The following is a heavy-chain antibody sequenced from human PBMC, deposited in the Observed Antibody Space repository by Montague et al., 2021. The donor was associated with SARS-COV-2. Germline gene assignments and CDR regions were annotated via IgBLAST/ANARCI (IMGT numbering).Heavy chain of an antibody. CDR2: IYTSGST. D-gene: IGHD3-10*01. Sequence: SETLSLTCTVSGGSISSYYWSWIRQPAGKGLEWIGRIYTSGSTNYNPSLKSRVTMSVDTSKNQFSLKLSSVTAADTAVYYCARDNPVLWFGETYAFEIWGQGTMVTVSS. V-gene: IGHV4-4*07. CDR3: ARDNPVLWFGETYAFEI. J-gene: IGHJ3*02. CDR1: GGSISSYY.